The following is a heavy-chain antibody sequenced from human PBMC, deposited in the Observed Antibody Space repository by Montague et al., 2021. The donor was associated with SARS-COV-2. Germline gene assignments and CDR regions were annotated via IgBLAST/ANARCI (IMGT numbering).Heavy chain of an antibody. J-gene: IGHJ6*02. Sequence: SETLSLTCTVSGGSISSSSSYWGWIRQPPGMGLEWIGSIYYSGSTYYNPSLKCRITISVDTSKNQFSLRLTSVTAADTAVYYCARDIRIPMLIVIQGYGMDVWGQGTTVTVSS. CDR3: ARDIRIPMLIVIQGYGMDV. D-gene: IGHD3-22*01. V-gene: IGHV4-39*07. CDR2: IYYSGST. CDR1: GGSISSSSSY.